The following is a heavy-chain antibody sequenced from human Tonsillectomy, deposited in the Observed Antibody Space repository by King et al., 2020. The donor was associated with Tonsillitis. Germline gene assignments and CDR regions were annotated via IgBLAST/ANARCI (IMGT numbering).Heavy chain of an antibody. CDR2: ISSSSSTI. V-gene: IGHV3-48*03. CDR1: GFTFSSFE. CDR3: ARVAYSNNWGYFDY. Sequence: VQLVESGGGLVQPGGSLRLSCAASGFTFSSFEMNWVRQAPGKGLEWVSYISSSSSTIYYADSVKGRFTISRDNAKNSLYLQMNSLRAEDTAFYYCARVAYSNNWGYFDYWGQGTLVTVSS. D-gene: IGHD6-13*01. J-gene: IGHJ4*02.